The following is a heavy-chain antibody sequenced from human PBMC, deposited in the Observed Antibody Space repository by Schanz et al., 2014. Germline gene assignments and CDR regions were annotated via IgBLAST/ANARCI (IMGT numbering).Heavy chain of an antibody. V-gene: IGHV3-23*01. CDR1: GFTFSSYA. CDR2: LSGSGGST. D-gene: IGHD3-9*01. CDR3: AKQIHYDILTVTRN. Sequence: VQLLQFGGGVVHPGGSLRLSCAASGFTFSSYARSWVRQAPGKGLEWVSALSGSGGSTYYADSVKGRFTISRDNSKNTLYLQMNSLRAEDTAVYYCAKQIHYDILTVTRNWGQGTLXTVSS. J-gene: IGHJ4*02.